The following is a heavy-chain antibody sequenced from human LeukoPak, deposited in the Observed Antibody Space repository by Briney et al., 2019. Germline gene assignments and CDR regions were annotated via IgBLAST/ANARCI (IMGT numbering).Heavy chain of an antibody. J-gene: IGHJ4*02. Sequence: PGGSLRLSRAASGFTFSNYGMSWVRQAPWKGLEWVSDISGSGGSTYYADSVKGRFTTSRDNSKNTLYLQMNSLRAEDTAVYYCAKGRPYYDSSGSYFDYWGQGTLVTVSS. V-gene: IGHV3-23*01. CDR3: AKGRPYYDSSGSYFDY. CDR2: ISGSGGST. CDR1: GFTFSNYG. D-gene: IGHD3-22*01.